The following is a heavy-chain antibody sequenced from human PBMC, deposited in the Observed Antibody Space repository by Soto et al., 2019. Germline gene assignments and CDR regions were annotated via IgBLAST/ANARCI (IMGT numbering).Heavy chain of an antibody. D-gene: IGHD3-3*01. CDR1: GYTFTSYD. V-gene: IGHV1-8*01. Sequence: ASVKVSCEASGYTFTSYDINWVRQATGQGLEWMGWMNPNSGNTGYAQKFQGRVTMTRNTSISTAYMELSSLRSEDTAVYYCARVSSSTIFAHYYYYYMDVWGKGTTVTVSS. J-gene: IGHJ6*03. CDR3: ARVSSSTIFAHYYYYYMDV. CDR2: MNPNSGNT.